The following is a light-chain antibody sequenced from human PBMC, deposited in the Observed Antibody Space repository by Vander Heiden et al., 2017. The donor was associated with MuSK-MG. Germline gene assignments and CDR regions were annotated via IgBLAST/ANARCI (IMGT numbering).Light chain of an antibody. Sequence: QSALTQPASVSGSTGQSITISCTGTSSDVGGYNYVSWYQQHPGKAPKLMIYEVSNRPSGVSNRFSGSKSGNTASLTISGLQAEDEADYYCSSYTSSSTLEVFGGGTKLTGL. CDR2: EVS. J-gene: IGLJ2*01. V-gene: IGLV2-14*01. CDR3: SSYTSSSTLEV. CDR1: SSDVGGYNY.